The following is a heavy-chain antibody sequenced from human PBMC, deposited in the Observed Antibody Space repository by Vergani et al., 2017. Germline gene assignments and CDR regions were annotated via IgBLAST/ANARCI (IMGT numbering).Heavy chain of an antibody. Sequence: QVQLVQSGAEVKKPGSSVKVSCKASVATFRSNTISWVRQVPGQGLEWMGRIIPVLGQTKYAQDFQGRLTITADTCTSTAYMELTSLRSQDTAVYYCARDPRGYGVDPEDYYYGMDVWGQGTTVTVSS. D-gene: IGHD2-21*02. V-gene: IGHV1-69*08. CDR2: IIPVLGQT. CDR3: ARDPRGYGVDPEDYYYGMDV. CDR1: VATFRSNT. J-gene: IGHJ6*02.